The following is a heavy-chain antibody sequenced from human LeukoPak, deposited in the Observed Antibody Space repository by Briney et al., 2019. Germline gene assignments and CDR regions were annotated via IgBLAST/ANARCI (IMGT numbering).Heavy chain of an antibody. V-gene: IGHV2-5*02. CDR3: AHSDRPEAYGEALYYFDY. Sequence: SGPTLVKPTQTLTLTCTFSGFSLTTSGVGVGWIRQPPGKALEWLALIYWDDHKRYSPSLKSRLTITKDTSKNQVVLTMTNMDPVDTATYYCAHSDRPEAYGEALYYFDYWGQGTLVTVSS. CDR2: IYWDDHK. D-gene: IGHD4-17*01. J-gene: IGHJ4*02. CDR1: GFSLTTSGVG.